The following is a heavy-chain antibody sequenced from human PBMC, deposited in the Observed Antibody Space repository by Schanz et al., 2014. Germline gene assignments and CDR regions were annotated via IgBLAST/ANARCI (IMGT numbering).Heavy chain of an antibody. V-gene: IGHV7-4-1*02. Sequence: QLVQSGSEFRKPGASVKVSCKASGYIFSSYAIHWVRQAPGQGLEWMGWINPTTGNPTYAQGFTGRFVFSLDTSVSTAYLQISSLKAEDTAVYYCARGRITMVRGYPYYFDYWGQGTLVTVSS. CDR3: ARGRITMVRGYPYYFDY. J-gene: IGHJ4*02. CDR1: GYIFSSYA. D-gene: IGHD3-10*01. CDR2: INPTTGNP.